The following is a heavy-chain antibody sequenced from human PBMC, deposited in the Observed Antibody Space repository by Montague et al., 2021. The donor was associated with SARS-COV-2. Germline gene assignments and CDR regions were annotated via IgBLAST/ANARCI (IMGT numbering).Heavy chain of an antibody. CDR1: GYTFTSYG. J-gene: IGHJ6*02. V-gene: IGHV1-18*01. CDR3: ARDLWMLYGMDV. D-gene: IGHD3-3*01. Sequence: QSGAEVKKPGESLKISCKASGYTFTSYGISWVRQAPGQGLEWMGWISAYNGNTNYAQKLQGRVTMTTDASTSTAYMELRSLRSDDTAVYYCARDLWMLYGMDVWGQGTTVTVSS. CDR2: ISAYNGNT.